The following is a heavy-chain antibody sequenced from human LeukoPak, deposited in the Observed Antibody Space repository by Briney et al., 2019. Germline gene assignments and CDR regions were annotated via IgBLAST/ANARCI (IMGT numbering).Heavy chain of an antibody. CDR1: GFTFSSYW. V-gene: IGHV3-33*08. J-gene: IGHJ6*02. CDR3: ARGAPTYYYGMDV. Sequence: GGSLRLSCAASGFTFSSYWMSWVRQAPGKGLEWVAVIWYDGSNKYYADSVKGRFTISRDNSKNTLYLQMNSLRAEDTAVYYCARGAPTYYYGMDVWGQGTTVTVSS. CDR2: IWYDGSNK.